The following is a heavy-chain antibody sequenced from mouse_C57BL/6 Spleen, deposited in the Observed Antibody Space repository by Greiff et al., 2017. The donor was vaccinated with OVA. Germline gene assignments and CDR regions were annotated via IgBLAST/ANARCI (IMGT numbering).Heavy chain of an antibody. D-gene: IGHD2-4*01. CDR3: VRHVDSGFDY. CDR1: GFSFNTYA. Sequence: DVQLVESGGGLVQPKGSLKLSCAASGFSFNTYAMNWVRQAPGKGLEWVARIRSKSNNYATYYADSVKDRFTISRDDSESMLYLQMNNLKTEDTAMYYCVRHVDSGFDYWGQGTTLTVSS. V-gene: IGHV10-1*01. J-gene: IGHJ2*01. CDR2: IRSKSNNYAT.